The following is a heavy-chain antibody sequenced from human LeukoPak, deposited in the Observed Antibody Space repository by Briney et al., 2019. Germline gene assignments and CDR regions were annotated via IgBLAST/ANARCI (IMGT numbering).Heavy chain of an antibody. V-gene: IGHV1-24*01. CDR2: FDPEDGET. J-gene: IGHJ5*02. Sequence: ASVKVPCKVSGYTLTELSMHWVRQAPGKGLEWMGGFDPEDGETIYAQKFQGRVTMTEDTSTDTAYMELSSLRSEDTAVYYCATGLIVTAPYSSGWYVWFDPWGQGTLVTVSP. CDR1: GYTLTELS. D-gene: IGHD6-19*01. CDR3: ATGLIVTAPYSSGWYVWFDP.